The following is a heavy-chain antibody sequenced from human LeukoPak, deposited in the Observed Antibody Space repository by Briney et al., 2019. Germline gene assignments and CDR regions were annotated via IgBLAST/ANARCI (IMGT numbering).Heavy chain of an antibody. D-gene: IGHD3-22*01. V-gene: IGHV3-66*02. CDR2: IYSGGST. J-gene: IGHJ4*02. CDR3: VRGGRDSSGYYYQYYFDY. CDR1: GFTFSNYA. Sequence: PGGSLRLSCAASGFTFSNYAMIWVRQAPGKGLEWVSVIYSGGSTYYADSVKGRFTISRDNSKNPLYLQMNSRRAEDTAVYYFVRGGRDSSGYYYQYYFDYWGQGTLVTVSS.